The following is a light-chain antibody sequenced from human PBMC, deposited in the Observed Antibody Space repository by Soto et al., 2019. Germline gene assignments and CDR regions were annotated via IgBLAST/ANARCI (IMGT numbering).Light chain of an antibody. Sequence: QSVLTQPPSASGTPGQRVSISCSGSRPNIGSNFVNWYRQLPGTAPTLLIHTNDQRPSGVPGRFSGSKSGASASLAISGLKSEDEADYFCAAWDVDLNGLVFAGGTKVTVL. J-gene: IGLJ2*01. CDR1: RPNIGSNF. CDR3: AAWDVDLNGLV. V-gene: IGLV1-44*01. CDR2: TND.